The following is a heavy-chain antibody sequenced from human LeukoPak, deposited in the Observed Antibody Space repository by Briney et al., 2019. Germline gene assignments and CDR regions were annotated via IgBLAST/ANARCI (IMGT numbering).Heavy chain of an antibody. J-gene: IGHJ2*01. Sequence: GGSLRLSCAASGFTFSSYAMHWVRQAPGKGLEWVAVISYDGSNKYYADSVKGRFTISRDNSKNTLYLQMNSLRAEDTAVYYCARVLYYGRYFDLWGRGTLVTVSS. D-gene: IGHD4-17*01. CDR3: ARVLYYGRYFDL. CDR1: GFTFSSYA. V-gene: IGHV3-30-3*01. CDR2: ISYDGSNK.